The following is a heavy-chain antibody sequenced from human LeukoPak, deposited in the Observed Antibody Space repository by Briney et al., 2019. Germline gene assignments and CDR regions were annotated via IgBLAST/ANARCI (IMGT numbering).Heavy chain of an antibody. D-gene: IGHD6-19*01. J-gene: IGHJ4*02. CDR3: ARGGIQVSGIDEFDY. Sequence: GGSLRLSCAASGFTFIDYDMHWVRQAIGKGLEWVSAIKGRFTISRENAESSLYLQMNSLRAEDTAVYYCARGGIQVSGIDEFDYWGQGTLVTASS. CDR2: I. V-gene: IGHV3-13*01. CDR1: GFTFIDYD.